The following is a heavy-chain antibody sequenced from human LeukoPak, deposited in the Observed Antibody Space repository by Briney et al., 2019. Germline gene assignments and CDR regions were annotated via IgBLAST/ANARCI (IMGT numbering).Heavy chain of an antibody. CDR1: EFTFSSFA. V-gene: IGHV3-23*01. CDR2: INGGGDST. Sequence: GGSLRLSCAASEFTFSSFAMTWVRQAPGRGLEWVSSINGGGDSTYYADPVKGRFTISRDNSKNTLYLQMNSLRAEDTAVYYCARERGDIVAFWGQGTTVTVSS. D-gene: IGHD2-15*01. CDR3: ARERGDIVAF. J-gene: IGHJ6*02.